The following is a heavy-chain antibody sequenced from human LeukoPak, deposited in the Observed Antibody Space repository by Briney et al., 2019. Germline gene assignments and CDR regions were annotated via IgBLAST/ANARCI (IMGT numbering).Heavy chain of an antibody. D-gene: IGHD2-2*01. V-gene: IGHV1-2*02. CDR2: MNPNSGGT. CDR1: GYTFTDNY. J-gene: IGHJ4*02. CDR3: TRGSGTSWFDY. Sequence: ASVKVSCKPSGYTFTDNYLHWVRQAPGQGLEWVGWMNPNSGGTGYAQKFQGRVTMTRDTSISTAYMELGSLTSDDTAVYYCTRGSGTSWFDYWGQGSLVTVSS.